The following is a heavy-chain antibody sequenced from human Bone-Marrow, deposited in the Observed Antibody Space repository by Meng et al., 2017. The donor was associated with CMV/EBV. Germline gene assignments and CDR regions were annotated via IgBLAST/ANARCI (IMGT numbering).Heavy chain of an antibody. Sequence: SETLSLTCTVSGGSISSYYWNWIRQPPGKGLECIGYIYYSGTTYYNPTLKSRVTISVDTYKNQSSLKLISVNAADTAVYFCAREVTSNAFDIWGQGTMVTVSS. J-gene: IGHJ3*02. V-gene: IGHV4-59*01. CDR2: IYYSGTT. CDR1: GGSISSYY. CDR3: AREVTSNAFDI.